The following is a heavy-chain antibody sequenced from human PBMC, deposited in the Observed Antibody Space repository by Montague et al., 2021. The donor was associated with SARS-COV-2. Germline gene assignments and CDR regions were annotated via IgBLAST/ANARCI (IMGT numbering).Heavy chain of an antibody. CDR2: TYYRSMWKS. J-gene: IGHJ4*02. V-gene: IGHV6-1*01. CDR1: GDRVSSNSAT. Sequence: CAISGDRVSSNSATWNWIRQSPSRGLEWLGRTYYRSMWKSDYARXLKSRIAINPDTSKNQFSLQLSSVTPEDTALYYCVRGIEAAGSYDYWGQGTLVTVSS. CDR3: VRGIEAAGSYDY. D-gene: IGHD6-13*01.